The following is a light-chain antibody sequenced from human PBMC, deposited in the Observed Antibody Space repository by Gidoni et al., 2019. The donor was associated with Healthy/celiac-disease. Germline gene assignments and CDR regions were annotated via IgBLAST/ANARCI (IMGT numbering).Light chain of an antibody. J-gene: IGLJ3*02. Sequence: QSVLTQPPSASGTPGQRVTISCSGSSPNIGSNYVYWYQQLPGTAPKLLIYRNNQRPSGVPDRFSGSKSGTSASLAISGLRSEDEADYYCAAWDDSLRWVFGGGTKLTVL. CDR1: SPNIGSNY. CDR3: AAWDDSLRWV. CDR2: RNN. V-gene: IGLV1-47*01.